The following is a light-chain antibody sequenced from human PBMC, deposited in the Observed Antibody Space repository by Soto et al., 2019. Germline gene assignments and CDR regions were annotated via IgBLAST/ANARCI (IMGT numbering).Light chain of an antibody. V-gene: IGKV3-15*01. CDR1: QSVSGN. CDR3: QQYNNWPPLT. CDR2: GAS. J-gene: IGKJ4*01. Sequence: EIVMTQSPATLSVSPGERATLSCRASQSVSGNLAWYQQKPGQAPRLLIYGASTRATGIPARFSGSGSGTAFTLTISSLQPEDFAVYYCQQYNNWPPLTFGGGTKVEIK.